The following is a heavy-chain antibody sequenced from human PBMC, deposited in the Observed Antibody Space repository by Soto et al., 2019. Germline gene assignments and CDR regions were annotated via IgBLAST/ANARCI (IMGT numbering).Heavy chain of an antibody. CDR1: GHTFTTYG. J-gene: IGHJ4*02. V-gene: IGHV1-18*04. CDR2: ITTYNGDT. D-gene: IGHD5-12*01. Sequence: QVQLVQSGGEVKKPGASVKVSCKASGHTFTTYGISWVRQAPGQGLEWMGWITTYNGDTNYTQKFQGRVTMTTDTSTGTSYMELRSLRSDDTAVYYCVVEMATIHEYWGQGTLVTVSS. CDR3: VVEMATIHEY.